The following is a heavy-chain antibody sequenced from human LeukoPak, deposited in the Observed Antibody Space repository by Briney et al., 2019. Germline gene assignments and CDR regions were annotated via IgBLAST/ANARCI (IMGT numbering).Heavy chain of an antibody. CDR1: GFTFSSYA. J-gene: IGHJ3*02. CDR2: ISGSGGRT. V-gene: IGHV3-23*01. CDR3: AKEDNDILTVYYPPSLDI. Sequence: GGSLRLSCAASGFTFSSYAMSWVRQAPGEGVEWGSAISGSGGRTYYADSVKGRFTIYRDNSKNTLCLQMNSLRAEDTAVYYCAKEDNDILTVYYPPSLDIWGQGTMVTVSS. D-gene: IGHD3-9*01.